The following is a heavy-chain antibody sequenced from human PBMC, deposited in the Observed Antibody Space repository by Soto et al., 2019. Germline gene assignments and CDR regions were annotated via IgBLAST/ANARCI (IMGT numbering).Heavy chain of an antibody. V-gene: IGHV3-73*01. CDR2: IRSKANSYAT. CDR1: GFTFSGSA. Sequence: GGSLRLSCAASGFTFSGSAMHWVRQASGKGLEWVGRIRSKANSYATAYAASVKGRFTISRDDSKNTAYLQMNSLKTEDTAVYYCTRLHDFWSGLDDYWGQGTLVTVSS. CDR3: TRLHDFWSGLDDY. J-gene: IGHJ4*02. D-gene: IGHD3-3*01.